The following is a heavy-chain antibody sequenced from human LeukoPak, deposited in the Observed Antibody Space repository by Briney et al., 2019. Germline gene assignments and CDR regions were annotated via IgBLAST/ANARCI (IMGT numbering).Heavy chain of an antibody. V-gene: IGHV4-39*07. CDR2: INHSGST. CDR1: GGSISSSSYY. D-gene: IGHD6-13*01. Sequence: SETLSLTCTVSGGSISSSSYYWGWIRQPPGKGLEWIGEINHSGSTNYNPSLKSRVTISVDTSKNQFSLKLSSVTAADTAVYYCASGIEAAANYFDYWGQGTLVTVSS. CDR3: ASGIEAAANYFDY. J-gene: IGHJ4*02.